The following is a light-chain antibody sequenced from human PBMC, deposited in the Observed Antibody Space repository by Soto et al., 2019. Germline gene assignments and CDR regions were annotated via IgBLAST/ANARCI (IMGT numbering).Light chain of an antibody. CDR1: QSVASSY. Sequence: EVVLTQSPGTLSLSPGERVTLSCRASQSVASSYLAWYQQKPGRAPRLLFYSASSRATGIPDRFSGSGSGTDFTLTISRLEPEDFAVYYYHHFGRLPETFGQGTNVE. CDR3: HHFGRLPET. V-gene: IGKV3-20*01. J-gene: IGKJ1*01. CDR2: SAS.